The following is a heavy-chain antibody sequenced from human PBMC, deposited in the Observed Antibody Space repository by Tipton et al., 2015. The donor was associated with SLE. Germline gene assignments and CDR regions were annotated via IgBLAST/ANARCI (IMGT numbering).Heavy chain of an antibody. Sequence: QSGAEVKKPGASVKVSCKASGYTFTGYYTHWVRQAPGQGLEWMGRINPNSGGTNYAQKFQGRVTMTRDTSISTAYMELSRLRSDDTAVYYCARDLTTPYYYFDYWGQGTLVTVSS. J-gene: IGHJ4*02. CDR2: INPNSGGT. CDR3: ARDLTTPYYYFDY. V-gene: IGHV1-2*06. CDR1: GYTFTGYY. D-gene: IGHD4-17*01.